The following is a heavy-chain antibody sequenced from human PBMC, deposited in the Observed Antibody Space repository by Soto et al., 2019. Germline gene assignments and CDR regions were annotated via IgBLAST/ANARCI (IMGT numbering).Heavy chain of an antibody. V-gene: IGHV3-33*01. J-gene: IGHJ6*02. D-gene: IGHD6-19*01. CDR2: IWYDATNK. Sequence: LLESGGGVVQPGRSLRLSCAASGFSFSSYGMYWVRQAPGKGLEWVAIIWYDATNKYYVDSVKGRFTISRDNSKNTLYLQRNSLRAEDTAVYYCARDTRIYSSGWYNYYGMDVWGQGTTVTVSS. CDR3: ARDTRIYSSGWYNYYGMDV. CDR1: GFSFSSYG.